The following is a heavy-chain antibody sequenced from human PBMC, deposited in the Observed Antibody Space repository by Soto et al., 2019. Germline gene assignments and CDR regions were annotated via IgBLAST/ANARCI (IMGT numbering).Heavy chain of an antibody. CDR1: GFSLTTTGVG. CDR2: IYWDDDK. CDR3: ARYYGSGVFDY. V-gene: IGHV2-5*02. Sequence: QITLKESGPTPVKPTQTLTLTCTFSGFSLTTTGVGVGWIRQPPGKALEWLALIYWDDDKRYNSSLKTRLTITKDTPNNQVVLRMTNMGPVDTATYYCARYYGSGVFDYWGQGTLVTVSS. J-gene: IGHJ4*02. D-gene: IGHD3-10*01.